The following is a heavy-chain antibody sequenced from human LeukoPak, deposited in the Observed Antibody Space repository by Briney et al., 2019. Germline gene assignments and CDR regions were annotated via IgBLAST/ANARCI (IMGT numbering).Heavy chain of an antibody. Sequence: PSETLSLTCTVSGGSISTTTYYWGWLRQPPGKGLEWIGSIYYSGSTYHNPSLKSRVTISIDTSKNQFSLKLSPVTAADTAVYYCATDTSGWYSDYWGQGTLVTVSS. D-gene: IGHD6-19*01. V-gene: IGHV4-39*01. CDR2: IYYSGST. CDR1: GGSISTTTYY. J-gene: IGHJ4*02. CDR3: ATDTSGWYSDY.